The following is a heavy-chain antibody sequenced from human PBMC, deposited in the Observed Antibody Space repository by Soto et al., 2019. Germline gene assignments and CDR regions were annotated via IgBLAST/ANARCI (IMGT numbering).Heavy chain of an antibody. CDR2: TSYDGSNK. CDR1: GFTFSSYE. CDR3: VRRSTLSYHGMDV. J-gene: IGHJ6*02. V-gene: IGHV3-30-3*01. D-gene: IGHD4-17*01. Sequence: GGSLRLSCAASGFTFSSYEMHWVRQTPGKGLEWVAITSYDGSNKYYADSVKGRFTFSRDNSNNMLYLQMNSLRAEDAAVYYCVRRSTLSYHGMDVWGQGTTVTVSS.